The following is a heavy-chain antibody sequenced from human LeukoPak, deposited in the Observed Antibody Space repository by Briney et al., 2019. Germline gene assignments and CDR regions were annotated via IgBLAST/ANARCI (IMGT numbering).Heavy chain of an antibody. CDR2: INPIHGGT. CDR3: ARGPYSSAWGDYFDY. Sequence: ASVKVSCKASGYTFSDHYIHWVRQAPGQGLEWMGWINPIHGGTWYVQKLQGRVAMTKDSSVSTAFMELVSLESDDTAVYYCARGPYSSAWGDYFDYWGQGTLVTVSS. CDR1: GYTFSDHY. J-gene: IGHJ4*02. V-gene: IGHV1-2*02. D-gene: IGHD6-19*01.